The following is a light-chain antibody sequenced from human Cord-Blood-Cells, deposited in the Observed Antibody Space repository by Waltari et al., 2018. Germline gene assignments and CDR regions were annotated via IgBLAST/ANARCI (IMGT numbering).Light chain of an antibody. CDR1: KLGDKS. J-gene: IGLJ2*01. CDR2: QDS. V-gene: IGLV3-1*01. CDR3: QAWDSSTVV. Sequence: SYELTQPPSVSVSPGQTASIPCPGDKLGDKSACWYQQKPGQSPVLVIYQDSKRPSGIPERFYGSNSGNTATLTISGTQAMDEADYYCQAWDSSTVVFGGGTKLTVL.